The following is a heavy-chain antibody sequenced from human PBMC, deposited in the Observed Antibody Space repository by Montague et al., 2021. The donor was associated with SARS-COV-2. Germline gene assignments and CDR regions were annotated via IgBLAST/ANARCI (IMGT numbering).Heavy chain of an antibody. CDR3: ARGLSGSYSGGWVPVALFDFYHYMDV. V-gene: IGHV4-34*01. Sequence: SETLSLTCAVYGGSFSGYYWSWIRRPPGKGLEWIGESNHSGGTNXXPYLKGRVTISVDTSKNQFSLKLTSVTAADPAVYYCARGLSGSYSGGWVPVALFDFYHYMDVWAKGTTVTVSS. CDR1: GGSFSGYY. J-gene: IGHJ6*03. D-gene: IGHD6-25*01. CDR2: SNHSGGT.